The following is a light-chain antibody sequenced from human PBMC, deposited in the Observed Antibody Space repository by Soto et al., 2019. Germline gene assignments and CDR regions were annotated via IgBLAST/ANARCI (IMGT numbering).Light chain of an antibody. V-gene: IGKV3-15*01. Sequence: VMTQSPATLSVSPGERATLSCWASETVATNLAWYQQKPGQAPRLLTSGASTRAAGISHRFRGSGSGTEFTLTISSLRSEDSAIYYCQQYFEWPPMTFGQGTKVEI. CDR1: ETVATN. J-gene: IGKJ1*01. CDR3: QQYFEWPPMT. CDR2: GAS.